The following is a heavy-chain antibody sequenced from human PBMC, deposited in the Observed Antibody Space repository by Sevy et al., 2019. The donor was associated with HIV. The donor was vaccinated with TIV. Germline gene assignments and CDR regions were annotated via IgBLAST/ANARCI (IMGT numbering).Heavy chain of an antibody. CDR3: AKIIDSRGSVVPDANYFYYGLDV. Sequence: GGSLRLSCAASGFTFSAYAMNWVRQAPGKGLEWVSAISGKGRNTHYTDSVEGRFTISRDNSNNTLYLQMNSLRAEDTAVYYCAKIIDSRGSVVPDANYFYYGLDVWGQGTTVTVSS. CDR1: GFTFSAYA. D-gene: IGHD2-2*01. CDR2: ISGKGRNT. J-gene: IGHJ6*02. V-gene: IGHV3-23*01.